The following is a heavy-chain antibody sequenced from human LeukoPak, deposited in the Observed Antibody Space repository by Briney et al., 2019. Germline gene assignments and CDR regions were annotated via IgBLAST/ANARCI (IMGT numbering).Heavy chain of an antibody. V-gene: IGHV3-48*01. CDR2: ISSSSTII. D-gene: IGHD6-13*01. CDR3: ASGPYSSSWNYFDY. CDR1: GFTFSHYS. J-gene: IGHJ4*02. Sequence: GGSLRLSCAASGFTFSHYSMNWVRQAPGKGLEWVSYISSSSTIIYYADSVKGRFTISRHNSKNTLYLQMNSLRAEDTAVYYCASGPYSSSWNYFDYWGQGTLVTVSS.